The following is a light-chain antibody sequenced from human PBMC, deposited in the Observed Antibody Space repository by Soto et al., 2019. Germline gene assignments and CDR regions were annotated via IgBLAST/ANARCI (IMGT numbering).Light chain of an antibody. Sequence: EIVLTQSPDTLSLSPGERATLSCRASQSVSSYLAWYQQKPGQAPRPLIYDASNRATGIPARFSGTGSGTDFTLTINNLEPEDFAVYYCQVRTNWSIAFGRGTRLEI. CDR2: DAS. J-gene: IGKJ5*01. CDR1: QSVSSY. V-gene: IGKV3-11*01. CDR3: QVRTNWSIA.